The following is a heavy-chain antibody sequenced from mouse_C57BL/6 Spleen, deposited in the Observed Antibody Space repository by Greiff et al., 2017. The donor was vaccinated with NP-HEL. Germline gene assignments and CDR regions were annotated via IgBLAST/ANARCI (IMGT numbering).Heavy chain of an antibody. CDR3: GRFYYDYDSWFAY. CDR1: GYTFTSYW. CDR2: INPSSGYT. V-gene: IGHV1-7*01. D-gene: IGHD2-4*01. J-gene: IGHJ3*01. Sequence: VHLVESGAELAKPGASVKLSCKASGYTFTSYWMHWVKQRPGQGLEWIGYINPSSGYTKYNQKFKDKATLTADKSSSTAYMQLSSLTYEDSAVYYCGRFYYDYDSWFAYWGKGTLVTVSA.